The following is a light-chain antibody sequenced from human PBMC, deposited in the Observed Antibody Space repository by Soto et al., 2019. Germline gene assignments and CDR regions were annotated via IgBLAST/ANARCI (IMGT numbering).Light chain of an antibody. Sequence: EIVLTQSPGTLSLSPGERATLSCRASQSVTNNFLAWYQHKPGQAPMLLIYGASHRATSIPDRCSGSVSGTDFTLTISRLEPKDLAVYYGQCYVTLPRYTVGQRTKREVK. CDR1: QSVTNNF. J-gene: IGKJ2*01. V-gene: IGKV3-20*01. CDR2: GAS. CDR3: QCYVTLPRYT.